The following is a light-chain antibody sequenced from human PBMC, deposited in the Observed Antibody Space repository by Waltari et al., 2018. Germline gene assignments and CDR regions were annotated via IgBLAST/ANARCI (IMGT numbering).Light chain of an antibody. CDR3: QQSYSTPYT. CDR2: AAS. V-gene: IGKV1-39*01. CDR1: QSISTP. Sequence: DIQVTQSPSSLSAPVGDIVTITCRTSQSISTPLNWYQQKPGKPPKLLIFAASALQSGVSSRFSGSGSQTDFTLTIRNLQPEDFATYYCQQSYSTPYTFGQGTKLEIK. J-gene: IGKJ2*01.